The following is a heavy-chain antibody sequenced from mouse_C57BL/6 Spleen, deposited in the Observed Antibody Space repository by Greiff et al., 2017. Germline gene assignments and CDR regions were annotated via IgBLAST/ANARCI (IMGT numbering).Heavy chain of an antibody. Sequence: QVQLKESGPELVKPGASVKISCKASGYAFSSSWLNWVKQRPGKGLEWIGRIYPGDGDTNYNGKFKGKATLTADKSSSPAYMQLSSLTSEDSAVYFCARDYYSNYYAMDYWSQGTSVTVSS. V-gene: IGHV1-82*01. CDR1: GYAFSSSW. CDR3: ARDYYSNYYAMDY. J-gene: IGHJ4*01. CDR2: IYPGDGDT. D-gene: IGHD2-5*01.